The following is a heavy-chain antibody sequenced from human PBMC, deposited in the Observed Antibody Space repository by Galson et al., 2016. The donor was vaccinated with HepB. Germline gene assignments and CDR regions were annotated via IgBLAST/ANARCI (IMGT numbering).Heavy chain of an antibody. CDR2: ISGSGGST. Sequence: SLRLSCAASGFTFSSYAMNWVRQAPGKGLEWVSGISGSGGSTYYADSVKGRFTISRDNSKNTLCLQMNSLRAEDTAVYYCARAWGNYGMDVWGQGTTVTVSS. J-gene: IGHJ6*02. CDR1: GFTFSSYA. V-gene: IGHV3-23*01. D-gene: IGHD7-27*01. CDR3: ARAWGNYGMDV.